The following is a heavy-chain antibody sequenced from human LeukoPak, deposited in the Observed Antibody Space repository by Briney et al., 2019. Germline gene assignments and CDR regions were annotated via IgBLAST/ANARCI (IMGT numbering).Heavy chain of an antibody. CDR3: ARDGYSYGNSYYFDY. CDR1: GFAFSNDA. Sequence: PGGSLRLSCAASGFAFSNDAMNWVRQAPGKGLEWVSSISSSSSYIYYADSVKGRFTISRDNAKNSLYLQMNSLRAEDTAVYYCARDGYSYGNSYYFDYWGQGTLVTVSS. J-gene: IGHJ4*02. D-gene: IGHD5-18*01. V-gene: IGHV3-21*01. CDR2: ISSSSSYI.